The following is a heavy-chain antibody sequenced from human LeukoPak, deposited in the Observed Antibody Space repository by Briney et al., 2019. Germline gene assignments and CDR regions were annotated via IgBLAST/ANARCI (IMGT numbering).Heavy chain of an antibody. CDR3: STSPSFGSSWYQFNY. Sequence: PGGSLRLSCAASGITFYTYAMSWVRQAPGEGLEWVSAISGRDGRTYYTESVKGRFTISRDNSKNTLYLQMNSLRAEDTAVYYCSTSPSFGSSWYQFNYWGQGTLVTVSS. V-gene: IGHV3-23*01. CDR1: GITFYTYA. D-gene: IGHD6-13*01. J-gene: IGHJ4*02. CDR2: ISGRDGRT.